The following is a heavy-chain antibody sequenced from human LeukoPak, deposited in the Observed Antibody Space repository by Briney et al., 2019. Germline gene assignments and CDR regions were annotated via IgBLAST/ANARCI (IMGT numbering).Heavy chain of an antibody. CDR3: ARVCVAKLSSSWYGL. CDR1: GFTFSSYG. J-gene: IGHJ4*02. D-gene: IGHD6-13*01. V-gene: IGHV3-33*01. CDR2: IWYDGSDK. Sequence: GGSLRLSCAASGFTFSSYGMHWVRQAPGKGLEWVAVIWYDGSDKYYADSVKGRFTISRDNSKNTLYLQMNSLRAEDTALYYCARVCVAKLSSSWYGLWGQGTLVTVS.